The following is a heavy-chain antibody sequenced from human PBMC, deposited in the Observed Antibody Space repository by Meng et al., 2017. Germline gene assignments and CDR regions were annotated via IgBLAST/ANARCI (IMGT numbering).Heavy chain of an antibody. Sequence: GESLKISCAASGFTFSSYEMNWVRRAPGKGLEWVSYISSSGSTIYYADSVKGRFTISRDNAKNSLYLQMNSLRAEDTAVYYCASGGPIYGDYDFDYWGQGTLVTVSS. CDR1: GFTFSSYE. CDR3: ASGGPIYGDYDFDY. CDR2: ISSSGSTI. J-gene: IGHJ4*02. D-gene: IGHD4-17*01. V-gene: IGHV3-48*03.